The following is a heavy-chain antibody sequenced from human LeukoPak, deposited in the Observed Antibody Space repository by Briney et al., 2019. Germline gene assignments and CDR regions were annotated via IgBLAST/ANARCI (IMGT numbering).Heavy chain of an antibody. V-gene: IGHV3-11*01. J-gene: IGHJ4*02. D-gene: IGHD3/OR15-3a*01. CDR3: ARRRDFIDY. Sequence: PGGSLILSCAASAFTLSDYYMSWTRQAPGKGLEWDSYSSSSGSTIYYADSVKGRFAISRDNAKNSLYLQMNSLRAEDTAVYYCARRRDFIDYWGQGTLVTVSS. CDR2: SSSSGSTI. CDR1: AFTLSDYY.